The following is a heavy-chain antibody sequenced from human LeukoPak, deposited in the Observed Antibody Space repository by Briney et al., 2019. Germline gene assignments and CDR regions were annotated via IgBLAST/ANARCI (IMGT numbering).Heavy chain of an antibody. CDR1: GFTFSSYW. Sequence: PGGSLRLSCAASGFTFSSYWMSWVRQAPGKGLEWVANIKQDGSEKYYVDSVKGRFTISRDNAKNSLYLQMNCLRAEDTAVYYCARDSRTVTSNFDYWGQGTLVTVSS. CDR3: ARDSRTVTSNFDY. V-gene: IGHV3-7*01. D-gene: IGHD4-11*01. CDR2: IKQDGSEK. J-gene: IGHJ4*02.